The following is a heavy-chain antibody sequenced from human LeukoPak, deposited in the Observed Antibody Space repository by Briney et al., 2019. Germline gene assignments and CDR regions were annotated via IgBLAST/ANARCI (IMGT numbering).Heavy chain of an antibody. Sequence: SETLSLTCAVYGGSFSGYYWSWIRQPPGKGLEWIGEINHSGSTNYNPSLKSRVTISVDTSKNQFSLKLSSVTAADTAVYYCARDVGGYDWGIDYWGQGTLVTVSS. J-gene: IGHJ4*02. CDR2: INHSGST. CDR1: GGSFSGYY. D-gene: IGHD5-12*01. CDR3: ARDVGGYDWGIDY. V-gene: IGHV4-34*01.